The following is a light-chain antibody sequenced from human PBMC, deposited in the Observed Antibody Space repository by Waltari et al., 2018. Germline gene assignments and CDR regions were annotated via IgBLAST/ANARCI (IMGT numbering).Light chain of an antibody. CDR1: QTIISN. V-gene: IGKV3D-15*01. CDR3: QQYNNWPPLFT. Sequence: EIVMTQSPATLSESPGDRATPSCRASQTIISNLAWYQQRPGQAPRLLIYGASNRATGIPARFSGTGSGTEFTLTISSLQSEDFAVYYCQQYNNWPPLFTFGPGTKVDMK. J-gene: IGKJ3*01. CDR2: GAS.